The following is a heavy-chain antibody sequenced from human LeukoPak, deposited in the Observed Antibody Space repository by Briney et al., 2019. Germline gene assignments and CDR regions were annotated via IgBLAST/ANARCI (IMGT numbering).Heavy chain of an antibody. J-gene: IGHJ4*02. CDR2: ISYDGSNK. V-gene: IGHV3-30-3*01. D-gene: IGHD5-12*01. CDR1: GFTFSSYT. Sequence: GGSLRLSCAASGFTFSSYTMHWVRQAPGKGLEWVAIISYDGSNKYYADSVKGRFTISRDNSKNTLYLQMNSLRAEDTAVYYCARADIVATITFDYWGQGALGTASS. CDR3: ARADIVATITFDY.